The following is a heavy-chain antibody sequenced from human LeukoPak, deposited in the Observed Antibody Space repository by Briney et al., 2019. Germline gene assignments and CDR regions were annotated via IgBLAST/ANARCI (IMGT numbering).Heavy chain of an antibody. D-gene: IGHD3-9*01. CDR2: INSNSGGT. Sequence: GASVKVSCKASGYTFTGYYMHWVRQAPGQGLEWMGWINSNSGGTNYAQKFQGRVTMTRDTSINTAYMELSRLRSDDTAVYYCARAGGSYDILAGYYFGGNWFDPWGQGTLVTVSS. J-gene: IGHJ5*02. CDR1: GYTFTGYY. V-gene: IGHV1-2*02. CDR3: ARAGGSYDILAGYYFGGNWFDP.